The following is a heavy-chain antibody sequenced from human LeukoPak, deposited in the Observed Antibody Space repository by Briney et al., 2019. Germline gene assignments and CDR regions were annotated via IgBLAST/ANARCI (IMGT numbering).Heavy chain of an antibody. CDR2: INPNSGGT. CDR1: GYTFTVYY. J-gene: IGHJ5*02. CDR3: ARDFIVVVPAGFDP. D-gene: IGHD2-2*01. V-gene: IGHV1-2*02. Sequence: GASVKVSFKASGYTFTVYYMHWVRQAPGQGLEWMGWINPNSGGTNYAQKFQGRVTMTRDTSISTAYMELSRLRSDDTAVYYCARDFIVVVPAGFDPWGQGTLVTVSS.